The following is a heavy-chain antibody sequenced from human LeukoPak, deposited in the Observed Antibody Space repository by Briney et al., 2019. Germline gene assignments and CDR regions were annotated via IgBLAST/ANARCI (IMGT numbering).Heavy chain of an antibody. CDR1: GLTFSSYW. CDR2: IKQDGSEK. D-gene: IGHD3-10*01. J-gene: IGHJ4*02. CDR3: AREGGLLWFGKAPGHNFDY. V-gene: IGHV3-7*01. Sequence: GGSLRLSCAASGLTFSSYWMSWVRQAPGKGLEWVANIKQDGSEKYYVDSVKGRFTISRDNAKNSLYLQMNSLRAEDTAVYYCAREGGLLWFGKAPGHNFDYWGQGTLVTVSS.